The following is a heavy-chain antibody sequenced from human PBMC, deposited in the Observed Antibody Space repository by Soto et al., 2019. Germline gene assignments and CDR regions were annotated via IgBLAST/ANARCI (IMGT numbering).Heavy chain of an antibody. D-gene: IGHD6-19*01. CDR2: IYPGDSDT. CDR3: ARSGWEPPHWFDP. V-gene: IGHV5-51*01. CDR1: GYSFTSYW. J-gene: IGHJ5*02. Sequence: GGSLRLSCKGSGYSFTSYWIGWVRQMPGKGLEWMGIIYPGDSDTRYSPSFQGQVTISADKSISTAYLQWSSLKASDTAMYYCARSGWEPPHWFDPWGQGTLVTVSS.